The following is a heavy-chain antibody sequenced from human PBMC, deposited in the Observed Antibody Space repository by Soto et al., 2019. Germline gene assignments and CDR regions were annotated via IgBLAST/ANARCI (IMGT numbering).Heavy chain of an antibody. CDR2: TIPSFGTA. D-gene: IGHD2-15*01. CDR3: HVVVVAAMGRVAFDI. J-gene: IGHJ3*02. V-gene: IGHV1-69*13. CDR1: GGTFSSYA. Sequence: SGELSSKASGGTFSSYAIIWVRQAHEKGLEWMGGTIPSFGTANYAQKFQGRVTITADESTSTAYMGLSSLRSEDTAVYYCHVVVVAAMGRVAFDIWGQGTIVTASS.